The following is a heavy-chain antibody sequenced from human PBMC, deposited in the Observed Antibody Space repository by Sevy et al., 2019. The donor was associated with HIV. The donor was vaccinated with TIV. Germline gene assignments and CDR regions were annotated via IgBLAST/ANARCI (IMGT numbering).Heavy chain of an antibody. D-gene: IGHD3-3*01. Sequence: GGSLRLSCAASGFTFSNAWMSWVRQAPGKGLEWVGRIKSKTDGGTTDYAAPVKGRFTNPTNETKNILNLKMNSLKTVDTAVYYCTTDTGISDYDFWSGRDDTFDNWGQGTMVTVSS. CDR1: GFTFSNAW. V-gene: IGHV3-15*01. CDR2: IKSKTDGGTT. CDR3: TTDTGISDYDFWSGRDDTFDN. J-gene: IGHJ3*02.